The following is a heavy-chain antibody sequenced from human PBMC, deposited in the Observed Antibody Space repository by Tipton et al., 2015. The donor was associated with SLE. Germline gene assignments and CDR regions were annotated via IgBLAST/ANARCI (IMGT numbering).Heavy chain of an antibody. CDR2: IYSSGST. CDR3: ARGLAMVRGDSMDY. J-gene: IGHJ4*02. Sequence: TLSLTCTVSGGSISSYYWSWIRQPPGKGLEWIRYIYSSGSTNYNPSLKSLVTISVDTSKNQFSLKLSSVTAADTAVYYCARGLAMVRGDSMDYWGQGTLVTVSS. D-gene: IGHD3-10*01. V-gene: IGHV4-4*08. CDR1: GGSISSYY.